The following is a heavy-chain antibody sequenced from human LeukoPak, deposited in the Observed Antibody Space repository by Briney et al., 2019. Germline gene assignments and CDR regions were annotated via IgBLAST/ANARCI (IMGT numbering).Heavy chain of an antibody. V-gene: IGHV4-31*03. J-gene: IGHJ6*04. CDR1: GGSISSGGYY. Sequence: SQTLSLTCTVSGGSISSGGYYGSWIRQHPGKGLEWIGYIYYSGSTYYNPSLKSRVTISVDTSKNQFSLKLSSVTAADTAVYYCARDYGSGSYKDYYYGMDVWGKGTTVTVSS. CDR3: ARDYGSGSYKDYYYGMDV. CDR2: IYYSGST. D-gene: IGHD3-10*01.